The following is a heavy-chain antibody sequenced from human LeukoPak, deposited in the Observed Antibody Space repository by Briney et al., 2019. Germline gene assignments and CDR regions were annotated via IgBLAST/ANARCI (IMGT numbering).Heavy chain of an antibody. CDR3: ASPYCSSTSCYPEWYFDL. J-gene: IGHJ2*01. Sequence: PSETLSLTCAVSGYSISSGYYWAWIRQPPGQGLEWIGSIYHSGSTYYNPSLKSRVTISVDTSKNQFSLKLSSVTAADTAVYYCASPYCSSTSCYPEWYFDLWGRGTLVTVSS. V-gene: IGHV4-38-2*01. CDR1: GYSISSGYY. CDR2: IYHSGST. D-gene: IGHD2-2*01.